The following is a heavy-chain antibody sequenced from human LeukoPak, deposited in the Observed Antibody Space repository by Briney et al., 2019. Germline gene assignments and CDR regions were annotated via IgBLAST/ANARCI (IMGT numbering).Heavy chain of an antibody. CDR3: AREGLLCGGDCYRDAFDI. Sequence: SDTLSLTCTVSGGSISSYYWSWIRQPPGKGLECIGYIYYSGSFNYNPSLKSRVTISVDTSKNQFSLKLNSVTAADTAVYYCAREGLLCGGDCYRDAFDIWGQGTMVTVSS. D-gene: IGHD2-21*02. CDR1: GGSISSYY. J-gene: IGHJ3*02. V-gene: IGHV4-59*13. CDR2: IYYSGSF.